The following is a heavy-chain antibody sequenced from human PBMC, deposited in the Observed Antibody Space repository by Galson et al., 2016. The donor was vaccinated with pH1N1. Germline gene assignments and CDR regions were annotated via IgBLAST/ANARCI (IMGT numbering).Heavy chain of an antibody. Sequence: PALVKPTQTLTLTCTFSGFSLSTSGLCVSWIRQPPGKALEWLALIDWDDDKYYSTSLKTSLTISKDTSKNQEVLTMTNMDPVDTATYYCARALYGDFGGYFDNWGQGTLVTVSS. CDR2: IDWDDDK. CDR1: GFSLSTSGLC. J-gene: IGHJ4*02. CDR3: ARALYGDFGGYFDN. V-gene: IGHV2-70*01. D-gene: IGHD4-17*01.